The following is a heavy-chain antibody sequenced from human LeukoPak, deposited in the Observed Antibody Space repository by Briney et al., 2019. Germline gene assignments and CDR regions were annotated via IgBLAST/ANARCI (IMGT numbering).Heavy chain of an antibody. CDR1: GFTFSSYG. D-gene: IGHD6-19*01. Sequence: GGSLRLSCAASGFTFSSYGMHWVRQAPGKGLEWVAVIWYDGSNKYYADSVKGRFTISRVNSKNTLYLQMNSLRAEDTAVYYCARDRSGWYTASDYWGQGTLVTVSS. CDR3: ARDRSGWYTASDY. CDR2: IWYDGSNK. J-gene: IGHJ4*02. V-gene: IGHV3-33*01.